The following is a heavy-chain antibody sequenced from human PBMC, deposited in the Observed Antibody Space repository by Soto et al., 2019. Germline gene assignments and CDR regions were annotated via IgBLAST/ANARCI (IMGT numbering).Heavy chain of an antibody. CDR1: GYTCTRYV. Sequence: ASVKVSRKASGYTCTRYVMSWVRQAPGQGLEWMGWISAYNGNTNYAQKLQGRVTMTTDTSTSTAYMELRSLRSDDTAVYYCARDAPYCSGGSCYDYWGQGTLVTVSS. CDR3: ARDAPYCSGGSCYDY. J-gene: IGHJ4*02. D-gene: IGHD2-15*01. CDR2: ISAYNGNT. V-gene: IGHV1-18*01.